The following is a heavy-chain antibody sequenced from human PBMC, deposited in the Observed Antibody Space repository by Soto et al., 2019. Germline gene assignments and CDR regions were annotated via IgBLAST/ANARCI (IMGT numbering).Heavy chain of an antibody. J-gene: IGHJ4*02. CDR1: GFTFSNAW. V-gene: IGHV3-15*07. CDR2: IKSKTDGGTT. CDR3: TTEPVEMATITVLDY. Sequence: GGSLRLSCAASGFTFSNAWMNWVRQAPGKGLEWVGRIKSKTDGGTTDYAAPVKGRFTISRDESKNTLYLQMNSLKTEDTAVYYCTTEPVEMATITVLDYWGQGTLVTVSS. D-gene: IGHD5-12*01.